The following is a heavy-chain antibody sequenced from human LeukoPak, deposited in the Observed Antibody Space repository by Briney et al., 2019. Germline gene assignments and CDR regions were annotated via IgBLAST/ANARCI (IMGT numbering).Heavy chain of an antibody. Sequence: GGSLRLSCAASGITFSSYPMTWVRQAPGKGLEWVSTISGSGGSTYYADSVKGRFTISRDNSRSTLYLQMNSLRPEDTAIYYCAREGYYGSGSPPSLYFDYWGQGTLVTVSS. V-gene: IGHV3-23*01. CDR1: GITFSSYP. D-gene: IGHD3-10*01. CDR3: AREGYYGSGSPPSLYFDY. CDR2: ISGSGGST. J-gene: IGHJ4*02.